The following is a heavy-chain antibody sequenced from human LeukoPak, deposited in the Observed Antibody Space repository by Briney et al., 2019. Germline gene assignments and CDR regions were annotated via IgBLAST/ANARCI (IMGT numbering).Heavy chain of an antibody. D-gene: IGHD3-10*01. CDR1: GGSISSSSYY. V-gene: IGHV4-39*01. CDR2: IYYSGST. J-gene: IGHJ5*02. CDR3: ARLVVTMVRGVIFSFDWFDP. Sequence: SETLSLTCTVSGGSISSSSYYWGWIRQPPGKGLEWIGSIYYSGSTYYNPSLKSRVTISVDTSKNQFSLKLSSVTAADTAVYYCARLVVTMVRGVIFSFDWFDPWGQGTLVTVSS.